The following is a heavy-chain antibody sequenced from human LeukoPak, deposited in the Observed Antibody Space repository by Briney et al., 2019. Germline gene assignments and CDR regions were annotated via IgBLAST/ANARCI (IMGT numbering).Heavy chain of an antibody. CDR3: ARHGRGAIDHFDY. D-gene: IGHD3-16*02. Sequence: SETLSLXCAVSGYSISSGYYWGWIRQPPGKGLEWIGSIYHSGSTYYNPSLKSRVTISVDTSKNQFSLKLSSVTAADTAVYYCARHGRGAIDHFDYWGQGTLVTVSS. CDR2: IYHSGST. J-gene: IGHJ4*02. CDR1: GYSISSGYY. V-gene: IGHV4-38-2*01.